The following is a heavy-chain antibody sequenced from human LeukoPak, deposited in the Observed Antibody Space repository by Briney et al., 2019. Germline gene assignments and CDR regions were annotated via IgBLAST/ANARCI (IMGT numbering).Heavy chain of an antibody. CDR1: GFTFSSYA. Sequence: GGSLRLFCAASGFTFSSYAMHWVRQAPGKGLEWGAVISYDGSNKYYADSVKGRFTISRDNSKNTLYLQMNSLRAEDTAVYYCARVATVTANWFDPWGQGTLVTVSS. J-gene: IGHJ5*02. CDR2: ISYDGSNK. V-gene: IGHV3-30*04. D-gene: IGHD4-17*01. CDR3: ARVATVTANWFDP.